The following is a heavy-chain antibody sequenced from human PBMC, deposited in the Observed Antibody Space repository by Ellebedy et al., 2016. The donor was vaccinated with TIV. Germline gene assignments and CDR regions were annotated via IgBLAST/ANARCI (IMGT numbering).Heavy chain of an antibody. CDR2: VWSEGSNK. Sequence: GESLKISCAASGFTFNNYGMHWVRQAPGKGLEWVAVVWSEGSNKYYADSVKGRFTIARDNSKSTLYLQMDSLRAEDTAVYYCARANTAMVRRNHMDVWGQGTTVTVSS. V-gene: IGHV3-33*01. CDR1: GFTFNNYG. CDR3: ARANTAMVRRNHMDV. D-gene: IGHD5-18*01. J-gene: IGHJ6*02.